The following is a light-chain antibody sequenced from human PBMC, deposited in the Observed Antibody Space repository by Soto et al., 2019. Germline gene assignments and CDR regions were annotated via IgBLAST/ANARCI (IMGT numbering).Light chain of an antibody. CDR2: AAS. CDR3: QQRNNWLT. Sequence: DIVLTQSPATLSLSPGERATLSCRASQSVGTSLAWFQHKPGQAPRLLLYAASNRAAGIPVRFSGSGSGTDFTLTISSLVPEDFAVYYCQQRNNWLTFGGGTKVEIK. V-gene: IGKV3-11*01. CDR1: QSVGTS. J-gene: IGKJ4*01.